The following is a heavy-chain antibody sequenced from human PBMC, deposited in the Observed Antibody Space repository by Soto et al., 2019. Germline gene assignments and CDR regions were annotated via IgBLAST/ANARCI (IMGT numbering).Heavy chain of an antibody. V-gene: IGHV3-23*01. Sequence: EVQILESGGGLVQPGGSLLLSCAASGFTFSSYAMYWVRQAPGKGLAWVSGISDSGTGTYYADSVKGRFTISRDNSKNTVYLQMKSLRAEDTAVYYCAKDHTVVIRDAFDIWGQGTMVNVSS. CDR2: ISDSGTGT. J-gene: IGHJ3*02. D-gene: IGHD3-22*01. CDR3: AKDHTVVIRDAFDI. CDR1: GFTFSSYA.